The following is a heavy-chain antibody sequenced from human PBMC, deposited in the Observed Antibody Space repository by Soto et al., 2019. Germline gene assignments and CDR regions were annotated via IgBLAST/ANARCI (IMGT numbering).Heavy chain of an antibody. Sequence: GASVKVSCKASGYTFTSYGISWVRQAPGQGLEWMGWISAYNGNTNYAQKLQGRVTMTTDTSTSTAYMELRSLRSDDTAVYYCARDPRLRYSSSRDGNWFDPWGQGTLVTVSS. V-gene: IGHV1-18*01. CDR3: ARDPRLRYSSSRDGNWFDP. CDR2: ISAYNGNT. J-gene: IGHJ5*02. CDR1: GYTFTSYG. D-gene: IGHD6-19*01.